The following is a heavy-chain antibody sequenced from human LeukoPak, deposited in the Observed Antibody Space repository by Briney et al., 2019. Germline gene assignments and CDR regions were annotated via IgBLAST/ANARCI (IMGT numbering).Heavy chain of an antibody. J-gene: IGHJ6*04. D-gene: IGHD2-15*01. CDR1: GFTFSSYA. Sequence: PGRSLRLSCAASGFTFSSYAMHWVRQTPGKGLEWVAVISYDGNNKYYADSVKGRFTISRDNSKNTLYLQMNSLRPEDTSVYYCARDRCSGGSCRAYNYYYGLDVWGEGITVTVSS. V-gene: IGHV3-30*04. CDR2: ISYDGNNK. CDR3: ARDRCSGGSCRAYNYYYGLDV.